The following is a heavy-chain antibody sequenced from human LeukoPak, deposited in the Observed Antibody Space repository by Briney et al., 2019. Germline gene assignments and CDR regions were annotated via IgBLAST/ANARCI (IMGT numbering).Heavy chain of an antibody. J-gene: IGHJ4*02. CDR2: INPSGGST. D-gene: IGHD3-9*01. Sequence: GASVKVSRKASGYTFTGYYMHWVRQAPGQGLEWMGIINPSGGSTTYAQKFWGRLTMTRVMSTSTVYMELSSLRSEDTAVYYCARGSRPVYNLLTGKRYFDYWGQGTLLTVSS. CDR1: GYTFTGYY. V-gene: IGHV1-46*01. CDR3: ARGSRPVYNLLTGKRYFDY.